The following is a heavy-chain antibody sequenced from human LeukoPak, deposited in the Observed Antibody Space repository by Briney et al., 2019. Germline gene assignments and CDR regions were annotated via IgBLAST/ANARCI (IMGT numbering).Heavy chain of an antibody. CDR1: GYTLTELS. CDR3: ARALSELITGTTFFDP. Sequence: ASVKVSCKVSGYTLTELSMHWVRQAPGKGLEWMGWINPNSGGTNYAQKFQGWVTMTRDTSISTAYMELSRLRSDDTAVYYCARALSELITGTTFFDPWGQGTLVTVSS. CDR2: INPNSGGT. D-gene: IGHD1-7*01. J-gene: IGHJ5*02. V-gene: IGHV1-2*04.